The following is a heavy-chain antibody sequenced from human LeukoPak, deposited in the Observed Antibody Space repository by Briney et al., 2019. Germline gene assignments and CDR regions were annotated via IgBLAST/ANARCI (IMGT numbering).Heavy chain of an antibody. D-gene: IGHD6-19*01. CDR3: AREAVGDAFDI. J-gene: IGHJ3*02. CDR2: IGSSGSTM. Sequence: PGGSLRLSCAVSGFTFSSYEVNWVRQAPGKGLEWVSYIGSSGSTMYYADSVMGRFTISRDNAKNSLFLQMNSLRAEDTAVYYCAREAVGDAFDIWGQGTMVTVSS. V-gene: IGHV3-48*03. CDR1: GFTFSSYE.